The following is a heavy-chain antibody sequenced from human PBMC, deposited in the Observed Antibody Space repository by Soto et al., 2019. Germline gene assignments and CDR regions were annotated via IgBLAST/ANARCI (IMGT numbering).Heavy chain of an antibody. Sequence: PSETLSLTCTVSGGSISSYYWSWIRQPPGKGLEWIGYIYYSGSTNYNPSLKSRVTISVDTSKNQFSLKLSSVTAADTAVYYCARVYYDILTGYYHYGMDVWGQGTTVTVSS. J-gene: IGHJ6*02. CDR1: GGSISSYY. CDR2: IYYSGST. V-gene: IGHV4-59*01. CDR3: ARVYYDILTGYYHYGMDV. D-gene: IGHD3-9*01.